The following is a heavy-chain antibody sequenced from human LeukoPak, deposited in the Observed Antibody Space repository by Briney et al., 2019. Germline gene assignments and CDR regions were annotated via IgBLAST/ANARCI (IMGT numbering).Heavy chain of an antibody. D-gene: IGHD6-6*01. V-gene: IGHV4-61*02. CDR3: ARDPRIASRPGWFDP. CDR1: GGPISSGSYY. J-gene: IGHJ5*02. CDR2: IYTSGST. Sequence: PSQTLSLTCTVSGGPISSGSYYWSWIRQPARKGLERIGRIYTSGSTNYNPSLKSRVTISVDTSKNQFSLKLRSVAAADTAVYYCARDPRIASRPGWFDPWGQGTLVTVSS.